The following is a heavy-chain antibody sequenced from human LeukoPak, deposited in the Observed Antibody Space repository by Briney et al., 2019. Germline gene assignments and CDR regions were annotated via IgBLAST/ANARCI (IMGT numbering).Heavy chain of an antibody. CDR2: ISGSGGST. J-gene: IGHJ5*02. Sequence: GGSLRLSCAASGFTFSSYAMSWVRQAPGKGLEWVSAISGSGGSTYYADSVKGRFTISRDNSKNTLYLQMNSLRAEDTAVYYCAKDRPELELLFAWFDPWGQGTLVTVSS. CDR1: GFTFSSYA. V-gene: IGHV3-23*01. D-gene: IGHD1-7*01. CDR3: AKDRPELELLFAWFDP.